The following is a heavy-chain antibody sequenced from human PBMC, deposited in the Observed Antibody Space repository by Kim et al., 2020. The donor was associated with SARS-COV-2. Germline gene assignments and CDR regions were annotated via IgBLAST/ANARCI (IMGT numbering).Heavy chain of an antibody. CDR2: ISSSSSYI. CDR3: ARVQGGGGSCCYFDY. V-gene: IGHV3-21*01. Sequence: GGSLRLSCAASGFTFSSYSMNWVRQAPGKGLEWVSSISSSSSYIYYADSVKGRFTISRDNAKNSLYLQMNSLRAEDTAVYYCARVQGGGGSCCYFDYWGQGTLVTVSS. D-gene: IGHD2-15*01. CDR1: GFTFSSYS. J-gene: IGHJ4*02.